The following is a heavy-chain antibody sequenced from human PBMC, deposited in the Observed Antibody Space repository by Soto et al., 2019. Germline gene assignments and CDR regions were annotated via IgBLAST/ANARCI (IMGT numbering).Heavy chain of an antibody. CDR1: GGSISSGGYY. J-gene: IGHJ4*02. V-gene: IGHV4-31*03. Sequence: TLSLTCTVSGGSISSGGYYWSWIRQHPGKGLEWIGYIYYSGSTYYNPSLKSRVTISVDTSKNQFSLKLSSVTAADTAVYYCARGSPLRFLEWSFDYGGQGNMVTVSS. D-gene: IGHD3-3*01. CDR3: ARGSPLRFLEWSFDY. CDR2: IYYSGST.